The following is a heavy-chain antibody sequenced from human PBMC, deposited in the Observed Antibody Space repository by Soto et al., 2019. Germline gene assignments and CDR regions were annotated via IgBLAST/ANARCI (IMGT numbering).Heavy chain of an antibody. CDR2: IYSGGST. J-gene: IGHJ4*02. D-gene: IGHD4-17*01. V-gene: IGHV3-66*01. CDR3: ARESVTTGGFDY. Sequence: GGSLRLSCAASGFTVSSNYMSWVRQAPGKGLEWVSVIYSGGSTYYADSVKGRFTISRDNSKNTLYLQMNSLRAEDTAVYYCARESVTTGGFDYWGQGTLVTVSS. CDR1: GFTVSSNY.